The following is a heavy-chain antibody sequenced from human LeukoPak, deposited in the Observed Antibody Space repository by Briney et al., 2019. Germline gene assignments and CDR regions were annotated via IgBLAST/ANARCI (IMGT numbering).Heavy chain of an antibody. D-gene: IGHD5-18*01. CDR1: GFTFSSYE. Sequence: GGSLRLSCAASGFTFSSYEMNWVRQAPGKGLEWVSYISSSGSTIYYADSVEGRFTISRDNAKNSLYLQMNSLRAEDTAVYYCALAYSYGRDAFDIWGQGTMVTVSS. J-gene: IGHJ3*02. CDR3: ALAYSYGRDAFDI. CDR2: ISSSGSTI. V-gene: IGHV3-48*03.